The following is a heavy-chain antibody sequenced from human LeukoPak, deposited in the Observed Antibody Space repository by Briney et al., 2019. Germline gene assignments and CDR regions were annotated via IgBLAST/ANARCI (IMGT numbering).Heavy chain of an antibody. V-gene: IGHV3-30*04. Sequence: SCKASGGTFSSYAISWVRQAPGKGLEWVAVIRYDGSKEYYIDSVKGRFTISRDNAKNTLYLQMNSLRAEDTAVYYCPRYNWNSAPFDYWGQGTLVTVSS. CDR2: IRYDGSKE. CDR3: PRYNWNSAPFDY. CDR1: GGTFSSYA. J-gene: IGHJ4*02. D-gene: IGHD1-7*01.